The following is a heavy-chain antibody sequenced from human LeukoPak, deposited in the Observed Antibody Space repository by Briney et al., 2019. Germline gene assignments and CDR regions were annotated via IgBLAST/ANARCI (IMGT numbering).Heavy chain of an antibody. D-gene: IGHD3-22*01. Sequence: ASVKVSCKASGYSFTNYALHWVRPTPGQRLEWMGWINAGDGSTKLAQKFQGRVTITRDTSASTAYMELSNLKSEDTAVYYCAKNDIGNYYDSSGPDYWGQGTLVTVSS. J-gene: IGHJ4*02. CDR3: AKNDIGNYYDSSGPDY. CDR2: INAGDGST. V-gene: IGHV1-3*01. CDR1: GYSFTNYA.